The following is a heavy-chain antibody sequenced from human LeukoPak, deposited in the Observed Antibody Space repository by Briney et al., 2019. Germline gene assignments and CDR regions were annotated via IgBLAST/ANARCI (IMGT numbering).Heavy chain of an antibody. J-gene: IGHJ4*02. V-gene: IGHV3-53*01. CDR2: IYSGGST. CDR1: GFTVSSNY. D-gene: IGHD6-19*01. Sequence: GGSLRLSCAASGFTVSSNYMSWVRQAPGKGLEWVSVIYSGGSTYYADSVKGRSTISRDNSKNTLYLQMNSLRAEDTAVYYCAKGEFPLGGWSFYYWGQGTLVTVSS. CDR3: AKGEFPLGGWSFYY.